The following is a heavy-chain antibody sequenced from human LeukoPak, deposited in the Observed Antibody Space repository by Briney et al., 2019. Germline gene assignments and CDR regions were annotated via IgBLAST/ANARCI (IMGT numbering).Heavy chain of an antibody. V-gene: IGHV3-48*03. CDR1: GFTFSSYE. J-gene: IGHJ4*02. D-gene: IGHD3-16*01. Sequence: GGSLRLSYAASGFTFSSYEMNWVRQAPGKGLEWVSYISSSGSTIYYADSVKGRFTISRDNAKNSLYLQMNSLRAEDTAVYYCARDPPSRGTRYFDYWGQGILVTVSS. CDR2: ISSSGSTI. CDR3: ARDPPSRGTRYFDY.